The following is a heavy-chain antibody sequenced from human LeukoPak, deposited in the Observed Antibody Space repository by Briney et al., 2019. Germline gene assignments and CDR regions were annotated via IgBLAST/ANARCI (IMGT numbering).Heavy chain of an antibody. D-gene: IGHD3-22*01. CDR2: ITSSGGST. CDR3: AKDRPNYSDSSGHYYTRNGDY. V-gene: IGHV3-23*01. CDR1: GLSFRSYS. Sequence: PGRSLTLSGAASGLSFRSYSMSWVRQAPGNGLEWVSSITSSGGSTYYAGSVKGQFTISRDNSKNTVYLQMNSLRAEDTAVYYCAKDRPNYSDSSGHYYTRNGDYWGQGPLVTVSS. J-gene: IGHJ4*02.